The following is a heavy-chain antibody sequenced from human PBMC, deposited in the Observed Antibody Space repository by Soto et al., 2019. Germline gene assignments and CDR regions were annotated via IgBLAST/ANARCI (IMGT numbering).Heavy chain of an antibody. V-gene: IGHV3-23*01. CDR3: AKRRGAGGHFDY. Sequence: GGSLRLSCAAPGFTFSSYAMGWVRQGPGKGLEWVAVVSIGGSTHYADSVRGRFTISRDNSKNTLSLQMNSLTAEDTAVYFCAKRRGAGGHFDYWGQGALVTVSS. CDR2: VSIGGST. CDR1: GFTFSSYA. J-gene: IGHJ4*02. D-gene: IGHD2-15*01.